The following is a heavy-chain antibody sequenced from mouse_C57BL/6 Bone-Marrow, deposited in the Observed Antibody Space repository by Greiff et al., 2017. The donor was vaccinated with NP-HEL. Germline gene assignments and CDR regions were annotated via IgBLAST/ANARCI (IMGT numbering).Heavy chain of an antibody. J-gene: IGHJ3*01. CDR2: IDPSDSDT. CDR1: GYTFTTYW. Sequence: QVQLQQPGAELVKPGASVKLSCKASGYTFTTYWMQWVKQRPGQGLEWIGEIDPSDSDTNYNQKLKGKATLTVDTSYSTAYMQLSSLTSEDSAVYYCARKDYYGRSYEFAYWGQGTLVTVSA. D-gene: IGHD1-1*01. V-gene: IGHV1-50*01. CDR3: ARKDYYGRSYEFAY.